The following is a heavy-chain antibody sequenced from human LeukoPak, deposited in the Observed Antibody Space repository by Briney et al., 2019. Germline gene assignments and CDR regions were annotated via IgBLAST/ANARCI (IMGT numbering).Heavy chain of an antibody. J-gene: IGHJ6*02. D-gene: IGHD7-27*01. Sequence: GGSLRLSCAASGFTFGTYWMHWVRQGPGKGLVWVSRMNPDGSTIAYADSVKGRFTISRDNAKNALYLQMNSLRDDDTAVYYCARDFWGSMDVWGQGTTVTVSS. V-gene: IGHV3-74*01. CDR1: GFTFGTYW. CDR3: ARDFWGSMDV. CDR2: MNPDGSTI.